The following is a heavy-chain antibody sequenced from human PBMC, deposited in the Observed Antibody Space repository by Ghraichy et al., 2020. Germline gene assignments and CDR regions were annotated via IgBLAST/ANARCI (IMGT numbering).Heavy chain of an antibody. Sequence: GGSLRLSCAASGFTFSSYGMHWVRQAPGKGLEWVAVIWYDGSNKYYADSVKGRFTISRDNSKNTLYLQMNSLRAEDTAVYYCARDHGGATHEENFDYWGQGTLVTVSS. J-gene: IGHJ4*02. CDR3: ARDHGGATHEENFDY. CDR1: GFTFSSYG. V-gene: IGHV3-33*01. CDR2: IWYDGSNK. D-gene: IGHD1-26*01.